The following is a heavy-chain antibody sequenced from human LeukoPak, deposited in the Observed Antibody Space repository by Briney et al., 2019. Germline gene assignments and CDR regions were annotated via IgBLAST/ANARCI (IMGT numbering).Heavy chain of an antibody. Sequence: PSETLSLTCAVSGGSISSSSYYWGWIRQPPGKGLEWIGSIYYSGSTYYNPSLKSRVTISVDTSKNQFSLKLSSVTAADTAAYYCARRSVQQLVNWFDPWGQGTLVTVSS. CDR3: ARRSVQQLVNWFDP. J-gene: IGHJ5*02. CDR2: IYYSGST. D-gene: IGHD6-13*01. CDR1: GGSISSSSYY. V-gene: IGHV4-39*01.